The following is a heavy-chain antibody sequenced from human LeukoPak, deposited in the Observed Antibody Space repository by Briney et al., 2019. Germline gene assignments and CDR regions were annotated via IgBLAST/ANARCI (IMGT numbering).Heavy chain of an antibody. J-gene: IGHJ3*02. CDR2: INWNGAST. CDR1: GFTFDDYG. V-gene: IGHV3-20*04. CDR3: ARDSGSFHDAFDI. D-gene: IGHD1-26*01. Sequence: GGSLRLSCAASGFTFDDYGMSWVRQAPGKGLEWVSGINWNGASTGYADSVKGRFTISRDNAKNSLYLQMNSLRAEDTAVYYCARDSGSFHDAFDIWGQGTMVTVSS.